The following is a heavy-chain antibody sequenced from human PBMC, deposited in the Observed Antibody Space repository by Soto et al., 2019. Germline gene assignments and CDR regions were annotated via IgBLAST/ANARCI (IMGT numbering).Heavy chain of an antibody. CDR2: INHSGST. CDR1: VGSFSGYY. V-gene: IGHV4-34*01. CDR3: ARGSLHTLGYYYYGMDV. Sequence: PSEALSLTCAVYVGSFSGYYWSWIRQPPGKGLEWIGEINHSGSTNYNPSLKSRVTISVDTSKNQFSLKLSSVTAADTAVYYCARGSLHTLGYYYYGMDVWGQGTTVTVSS. D-gene: IGHD2-15*01. J-gene: IGHJ6*02.